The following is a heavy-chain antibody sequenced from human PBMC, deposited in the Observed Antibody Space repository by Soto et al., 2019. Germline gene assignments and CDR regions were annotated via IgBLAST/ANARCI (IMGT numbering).Heavy chain of an antibody. CDR2: IYSGGST. CDR3: ARAGCSSTSCYNYYYYYMDV. CDR1: GFTVSSNY. V-gene: IGHV3-66*01. J-gene: IGHJ6*03. Sequence: EVQLVESGGGLVQPGGSLRLSCAASGFTVSSNYMSWVRQAPGKGLEWVSVIYSGGSTYYADSVKGRFTISRDNSKNTLYLQMNSLRDEDTAVYYCARAGCSSTSCYNYYYYYMDVWGKGTTVTVSS. D-gene: IGHD2-2*02.